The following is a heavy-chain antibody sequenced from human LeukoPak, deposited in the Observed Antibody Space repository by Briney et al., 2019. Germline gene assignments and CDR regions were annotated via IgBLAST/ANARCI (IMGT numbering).Heavy chain of an antibody. D-gene: IGHD3-10*01. Sequence: PSETLSLTCTVSGGSISSSSYYWGWIRQPPGKGLEWIGSICYSGSTYYNPSLKSRVTISVDTSKNQFSLKLSSVTAADTAVYYCARRRYSLLGGSDGMDVWGQGTTVTVSS. CDR1: GGSISSSSYY. CDR3: ARRRYSLLGGSDGMDV. V-gene: IGHV4-39*01. J-gene: IGHJ6*02. CDR2: ICYSGST.